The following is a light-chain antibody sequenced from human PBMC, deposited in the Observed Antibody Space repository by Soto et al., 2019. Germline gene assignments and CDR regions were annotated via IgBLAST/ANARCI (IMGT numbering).Light chain of an antibody. V-gene: IGLV4-60*02. CDR2: LETSGSY. CDR3: ETWDINTHVV. Sequence: QSVLTQSSSASASLGSSVKLTCTLSSGHTTYIIAWHQQQSGKAPRYLMKLETSGSYNKGSGVPDRFSGSSSGADRYLTISNLQFEDEADYYCETWDINTHVVFGGGTKVTVL. CDR1: SGHTTYI. J-gene: IGLJ2*01.